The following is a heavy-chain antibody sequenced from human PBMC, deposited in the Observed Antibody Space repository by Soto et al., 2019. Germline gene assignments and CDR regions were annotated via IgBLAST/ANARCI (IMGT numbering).Heavy chain of an antibody. V-gene: IGHV3-11*01. J-gene: IGHJ6*03. Sequence: QVHLLESGGGLVKPGGSLRLSCAASGFTFSDYQMSWIRQAPGKGLEWVSYIGSSGLAVYYEDSVKGRFTISRDNANNAFHLQMNSLRAEDSAVYYCARDLRQLLSHNYEYYYLDVWGKGTTVSVSS. CDR2: IGSSGLAV. D-gene: IGHD2-2*01. CDR3: ARDLRQLLSHNYEYYYLDV. CDR1: GFTFSDYQ.